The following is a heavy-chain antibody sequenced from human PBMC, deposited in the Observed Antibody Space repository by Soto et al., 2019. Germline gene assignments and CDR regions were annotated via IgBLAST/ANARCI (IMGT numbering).Heavy chain of an antibody. CDR3: AGEFIVTMSLDS. CDR2: MHYSGST. CDR1: SGSISSGSHY. J-gene: IGHJ4*02. V-gene: IGHV4-31*03. D-gene: IGHD5-12*01. Sequence: QVQLQESGPGLVKPSQTLSLTCTVSSGSISSGSHYWSWTRQHPGKGLEWIGYMHYSGSTFYNPSLKSRLTISVDTSKNQVSLKLSSVTAADTAVYYCAGEFIVTMSLDSWGQGTLVTVSS.